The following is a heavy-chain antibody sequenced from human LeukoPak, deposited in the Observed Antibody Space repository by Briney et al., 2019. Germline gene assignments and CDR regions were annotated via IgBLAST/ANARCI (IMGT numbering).Heavy chain of an antibody. CDR3: ARDSSSYYFDY. V-gene: IGHV3-66*01. CDR2: IYTGGTT. J-gene: IGHJ4*02. Sequence: PGGSLRLSCAASGFSVTSNHMNWVRQAPGKGLEWVSIIYTGGTTHYADSLNDRFTISSDDSINTLYLQMNSLRAEDTAVYYCARDSSSYYFDYWGQGTLVTVSS. CDR1: GFSVTSNH. D-gene: IGHD6-6*01.